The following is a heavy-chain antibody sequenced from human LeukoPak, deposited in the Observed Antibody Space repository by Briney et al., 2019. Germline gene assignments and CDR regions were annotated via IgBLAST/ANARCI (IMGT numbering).Heavy chain of an antibody. CDR3: VSSESYGY. Sequence: GGSLRLSCAASGFTFSSSWMYWVRRAPGKGLVWVSRINSDASSTSYADSVKGRFTISRDNAQNTLYLQMNSLRAEDTAVYYCVSSESYGYWGQGTLVAVSS. J-gene: IGHJ4*02. CDR2: INSDASST. D-gene: IGHD1-26*01. V-gene: IGHV3-74*01. CDR1: GFTFSSSW.